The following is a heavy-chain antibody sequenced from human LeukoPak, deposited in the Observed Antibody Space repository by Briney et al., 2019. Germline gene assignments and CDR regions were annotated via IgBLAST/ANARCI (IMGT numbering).Heavy chain of an antibody. CDR2: IYTSGGT. Sequence: SETLSLTCTVSGGSISSYYWSWIRQPTGKGLEWIGRIYTSGGTNYNPSLKSRVTMSVDTSKNQFSLKLSSVTAADTAVYYCARGGDYVWGSYRYAWDYWGQGTLVTVSS. CDR3: ARGGDYVWGSYRYAWDY. J-gene: IGHJ4*02. V-gene: IGHV4-4*07. CDR1: GGSISSYY. D-gene: IGHD3-16*02.